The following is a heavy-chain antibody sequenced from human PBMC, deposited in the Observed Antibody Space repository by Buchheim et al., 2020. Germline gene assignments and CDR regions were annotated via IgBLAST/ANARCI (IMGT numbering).Heavy chain of an antibody. CDR1: GFTFSSYS. CDR3: ARAVYNWNYRAPIFDY. J-gene: IGHJ4*02. D-gene: IGHD1-7*01. Sequence: EVQLVESGGGLVQPGGSLRLSCAASGFTFSSYSMNWVRQAPGKGLEWVSYISSSSSTIYYADSVKGRFTISRDNAKNSLYLQMNSLRDEDTAVYYCARAVYNWNYRAPIFDYWGQGTL. V-gene: IGHV3-48*02. CDR2: ISSSSSTI.